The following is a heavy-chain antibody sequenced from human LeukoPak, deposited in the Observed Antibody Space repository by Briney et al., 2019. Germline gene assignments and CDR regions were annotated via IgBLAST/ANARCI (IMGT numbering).Heavy chain of an antibody. CDR2: ISWNSGSI. Sequence: GGSLRLSCAASGFIFRNYGMHWVRQAPGKGLEWVSGISWNSGSIGYADSVKGRFTISRDNAKNSLYLQMNSLRAEDTALYYCAKGGTIAAAVFDYWGQGTLVTVSS. J-gene: IGHJ4*02. V-gene: IGHV3-9*01. D-gene: IGHD6-13*01. CDR3: AKGGTIAAAVFDY. CDR1: GFIFRNYG.